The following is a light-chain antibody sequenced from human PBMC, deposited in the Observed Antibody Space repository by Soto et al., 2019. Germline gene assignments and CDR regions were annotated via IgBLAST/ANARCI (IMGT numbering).Light chain of an antibody. CDR3: SSYTSSSTRV. CDR2: DVS. Sequence: QSVLTQPASVSGSPGQSITISCTGTSSDVSDYNYVSWYQQHPGKAPKLMIYDVSNRPSGVSNRFSGSKSGNTASLTISGIQADDEADYYCSSYTSSSTRVFGTGTKLTVL. J-gene: IGLJ1*01. CDR1: SSDVSDYNY. V-gene: IGLV2-14*01.